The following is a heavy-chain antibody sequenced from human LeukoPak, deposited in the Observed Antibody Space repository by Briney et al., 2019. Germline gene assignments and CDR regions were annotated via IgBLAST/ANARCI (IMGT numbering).Heavy chain of an antibody. CDR1: GFTFSSYS. V-gene: IGHV3-21*01. CDR3: ARAGGQQLPQYYFDY. J-gene: IGHJ4*02. D-gene: IGHD6-13*01. CDR2: ISSSSYI. Sequence: PGGSLRLSCAASGFTFSSYSMNWVRQAPGKGLEWVSSISSSSYIYYADSVKGRFTISRDNAKDSLYLQMNSLRAEDTAVYYCARAGGQQLPQYYFDYWGQGTLVTVSS.